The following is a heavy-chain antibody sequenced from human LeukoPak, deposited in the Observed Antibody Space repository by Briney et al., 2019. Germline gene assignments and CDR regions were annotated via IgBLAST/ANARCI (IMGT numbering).Heavy chain of an antibody. V-gene: IGHV3-21*01. D-gene: IGHD1-26*01. CDR1: GFTFRSYS. CDR2: IGSDSTYE. J-gene: IGHJ4*02. Sequence: GGSLRLSCVASGFTFRSYSMHWVRQAPGKGLEWVSSIGSDSTYEYSPDSVKGRFTISRDDAKNSLYLQMNSLRVEDTAVYYCATGEGGSYPRLYFDDWGQGTLVTVSS. CDR3: ATGEGGSYPRLYFDD.